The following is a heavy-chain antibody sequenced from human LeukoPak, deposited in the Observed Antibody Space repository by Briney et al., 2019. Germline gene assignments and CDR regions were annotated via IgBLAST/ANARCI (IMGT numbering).Heavy chain of an antibody. D-gene: IGHD1-20*01. V-gene: IGHV4-61*02. CDR2: MYTGGRT. Sequence: TSQTLSLTCTVSGGSFSSGTYYWDWIRQPAEKGLEWIGRMYTGGRTNYNPSLKSRVTISVDTSKNQFSLKLTSVTAADTAVYYCASQTLTDDAFDIWGQGTMVTVSS. CDR3: ASQTLTDDAFDI. CDR1: GGSFSSGTYY. J-gene: IGHJ3*02.